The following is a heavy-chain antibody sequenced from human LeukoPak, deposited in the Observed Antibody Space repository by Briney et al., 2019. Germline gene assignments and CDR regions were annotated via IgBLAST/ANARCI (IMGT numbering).Heavy chain of an antibody. CDR1: GFTFSSYG. Sequence: GGSLRLSCAASGFTFSSYGMHWVRQAPGKGLEWVAFIRYDGSNKYYADSVKGRFTISRDNSKNTLYLQMNSLRAEDTAVYYCAKVMTNYYGMDVWGQGTTVTVSS. CDR2: IRYDGSNK. V-gene: IGHV3-30*02. J-gene: IGHJ6*02. CDR3: AKVMTNYYGMDV.